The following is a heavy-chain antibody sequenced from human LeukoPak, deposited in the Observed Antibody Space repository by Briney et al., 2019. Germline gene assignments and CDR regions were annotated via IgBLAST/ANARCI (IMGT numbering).Heavy chain of an antibody. CDR1: GFTFSSYS. J-gene: IGHJ4*02. V-gene: IGHV3-23*01. CDR2: ISASGGST. Sequence: PGGSLRLSCAASGFTFSSYSMNWVRQAPGKGLEWVSAISASGGSTYYADSVKGRFTISRDNSKNTLYLQMNNLRAEDTAVYYCAKAVTGTFSDYWGQGTLVTVSS. D-gene: IGHD6-19*01. CDR3: AKAVTGTFSDY.